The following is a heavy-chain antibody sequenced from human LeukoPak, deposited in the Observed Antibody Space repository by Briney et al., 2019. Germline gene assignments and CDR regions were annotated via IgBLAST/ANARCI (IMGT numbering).Heavy chain of an antibody. CDR3: AKHSSGWRYSDY. CDR1: GFTXXXYA. Sequence: GFTXXXYAMSWVRQAPGKGLEWVSAISGSGGSTYYADSVKGRFTISRDNSKNTLYLQMNSLRAEDTAVYYCAKHSSGWRYSDYWGQGTLVTVSS. D-gene: IGHD6-19*01. J-gene: IGHJ4*02. V-gene: IGHV3-23*01. CDR2: ISGSGGST.